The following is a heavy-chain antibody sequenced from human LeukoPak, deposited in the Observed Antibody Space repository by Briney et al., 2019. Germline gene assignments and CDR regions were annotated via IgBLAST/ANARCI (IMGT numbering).Heavy chain of an antibody. V-gene: IGHV4-39*01. CDR3: ARSPYGSSWYYFDY. CDR2: MFYSGST. Sequence: PSETLSLTCTVSGGSISSSSYYWGWIRQPRGKGLEWIGSMFYSGSTYNNPSLKSRVTISVDTSKNQFSLKLSSVIAADTAVFYCARSPYGSSWYYFDYWGQGTLVTVSS. J-gene: IGHJ4*02. D-gene: IGHD6-13*01. CDR1: GGSISSSSYY.